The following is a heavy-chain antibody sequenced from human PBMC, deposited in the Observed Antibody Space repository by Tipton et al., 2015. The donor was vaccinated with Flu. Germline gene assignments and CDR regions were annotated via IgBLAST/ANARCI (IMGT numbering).Heavy chain of an antibody. CDR2: IYGGGTT. V-gene: IGHV3-53*01. Sequence: GSLRLSCAASGFTVTSSYMSWVRQAPGKGLEWVSVIYGGGTTDYADSVKGRFTISRDKSKNALYLQMSSLRAEDTAVYYCARGPQVPVWPYYYGMDVWGQGTTATASS. CDR3: ARGPQVPVWPYYYGMDV. CDR1: GFTVTSSY. D-gene: IGHD2-2*01. J-gene: IGHJ6*02.